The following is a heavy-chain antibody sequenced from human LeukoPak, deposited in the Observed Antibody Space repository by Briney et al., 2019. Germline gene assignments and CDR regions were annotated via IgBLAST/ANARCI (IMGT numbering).Heavy chain of an antibody. J-gene: IGHJ1*01. D-gene: IGHD1-1*01. CDR2: INWNNDGI. Sequence: PGTSLRLSCVASGFTFADHAMHWVRRAPGQGLEWVTGINWNNDGIVYAASVKGRFTVSRDNAKSTLYLQMNGLRPEDTAFYYCARDDYNTLGYNFHHWGQGTLVTVSS. V-gene: IGHV3-9*01. CDR1: GFTFADHA. CDR3: ARDDYNTLGYNFHH.